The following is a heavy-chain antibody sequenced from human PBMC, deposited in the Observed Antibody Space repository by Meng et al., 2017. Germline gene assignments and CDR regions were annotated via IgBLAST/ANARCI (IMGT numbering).Heavy chain of an antibody. CDR1: GFSLSTSGVG. D-gene: IGHD7-27*01. V-gene: IGHV2-5*02. CDR3: AHRSSAWAFDS. Sequence: ITVKESGPTRVKPTQTLTLTWTFSGFSLSTSGVGVGWIRQPPGKALEWLALIYWDDDKRYSPSLKSRLTITKDTAKNQVVLTMTNMDPVDTATYYCAHRSSAWAFDSWGQGTLVTVSS. J-gene: IGHJ4*02. CDR2: IYWDDDK.